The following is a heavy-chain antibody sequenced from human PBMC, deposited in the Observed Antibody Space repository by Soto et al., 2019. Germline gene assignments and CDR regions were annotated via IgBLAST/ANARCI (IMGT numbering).Heavy chain of an antibody. CDR2: IYYSGST. CDR3: GKENMGAGSWFFDM. V-gene: IGHV4-59*01. D-gene: IGHD3-16*01. J-gene: IGHJ3*02. Sequence: SETLSLTCTVSGCSISSYYWSWIRQPPGKGLEWIGYIYYSGSTNYNPSLKSRVTISVDTSKNQFSLKLSSVTAADTAVYYCGKENMGAGSWFFDMGGQGKMFTVSS. CDR1: GCSISSYY.